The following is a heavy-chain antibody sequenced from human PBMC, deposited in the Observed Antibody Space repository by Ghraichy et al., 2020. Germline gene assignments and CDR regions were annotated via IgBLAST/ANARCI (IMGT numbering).Heavy chain of an antibody. CDR2: ISWDGGST. Sequence: GGSLRLSCAASGFTFDDYTMHWVRQAPGKGLEWVSLISWDGGSTYYADSVKGRFTISRDNSKNSLYLQMNSLRTEDTALYYCAKEYVEMATTYLGNYFDYWGQGTLVTVSS. CDR1: GFTFDDYT. J-gene: IGHJ4*02. D-gene: IGHD5-24*01. V-gene: IGHV3-43*01. CDR3: AKEYVEMATTYLGNYFDY.